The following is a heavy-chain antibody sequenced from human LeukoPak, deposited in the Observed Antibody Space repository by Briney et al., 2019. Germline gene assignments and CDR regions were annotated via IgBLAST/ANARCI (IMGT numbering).Heavy chain of an antibody. V-gene: IGHV3-33*06. Sequence: AGSLRLSCAASGCTFSTYGMHWVRQPPPKGLERLAVIWYDGSNIYYADSVKGRFTISRDNSKNTLYLQMNSLRAEDTAVYYCAKCWDKYWYYFDYWGQGILVTVSS. CDR3: AKCWDKYWYYFDY. CDR2: IWYDGSNI. J-gene: IGHJ4*02. CDR1: GCTFSTYG. D-gene: IGHD2-8*02.